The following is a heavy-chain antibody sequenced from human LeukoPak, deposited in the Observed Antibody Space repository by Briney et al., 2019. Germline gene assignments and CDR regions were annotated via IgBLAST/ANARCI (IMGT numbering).Heavy chain of an antibody. D-gene: IGHD3-10*01. J-gene: IGHJ6*03. CDR2: IRYDGSNK. CDR3: TKETYGSGDYYFYYYMDV. V-gene: IGHV3-30*02. Sequence: PGGSLRLSCAASGFTFSSYGMHWVRQAPGKGLEWVAFIRYDGSNKYYADSVKGRFTISRDNSKNTLYLQMNSLRAEDTAVYYCTKETYGSGDYYFYYYMDVWGKGTTVTISS. CDR1: GFTFSSYG.